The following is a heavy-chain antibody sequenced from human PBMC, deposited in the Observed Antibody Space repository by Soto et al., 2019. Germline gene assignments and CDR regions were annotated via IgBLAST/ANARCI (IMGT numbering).Heavy chain of an antibody. D-gene: IGHD3-22*01. V-gene: IGHV3-23*01. Sequence: GGSLRLSCAASGFTFSSYAMSWVRQAPGKGLEWVSAISGSGGSTYYADSVKGRFTISRDNSKNTLYLQMNSLRAEDTAVYYCAKELDSSGYYQIGLFDYWGQGTLVTVSS. CDR1: GFTFSSYA. CDR3: AKELDSSGYYQIGLFDY. CDR2: ISGSGGST. J-gene: IGHJ4*02.